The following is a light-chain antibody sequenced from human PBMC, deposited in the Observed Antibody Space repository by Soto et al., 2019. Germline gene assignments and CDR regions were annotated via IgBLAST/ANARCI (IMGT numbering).Light chain of an antibody. V-gene: IGKV1-33*01. J-gene: IGKJ2*01. Sequence: DIQMTQSPSSLSASVGDRVTITYQASQDIRKYLSWYQQEPGKAPKLLIYGASNLEPGVPSRFSGGGSGTDFFFTISSLRPEDIATYYRQQYANVPYTFGRGTKLEIK. CDR2: GAS. CDR3: QQYANVPYT. CDR1: QDIRKY.